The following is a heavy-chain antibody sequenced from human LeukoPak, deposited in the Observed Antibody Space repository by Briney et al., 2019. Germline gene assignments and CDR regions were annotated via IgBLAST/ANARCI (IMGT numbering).Heavy chain of an antibody. CDR1: GGSISSYY. D-gene: IGHD3-9*01. CDR2: IYYSGST. Sequence: SETLSLTCTVSGGSISSYYWSWIRQPPGRGLEWIGYIYYSGSTNYNPSLKSRVTISVDTSKNQFSLKVSSVTAADTAVYYCARGPYYDILTGYRSHDAFDIWGQGTMVTVSS. V-gene: IGHV4-59*01. J-gene: IGHJ3*02. CDR3: ARGPYYDILTGYRSHDAFDI.